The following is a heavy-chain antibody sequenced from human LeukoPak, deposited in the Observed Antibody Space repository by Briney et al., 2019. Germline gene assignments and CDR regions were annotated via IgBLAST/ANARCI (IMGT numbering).Heavy chain of an antibody. D-gene: IGHD6-13*01. CDR2: IYSGGST. V-gene: IGHV3-53*01. J-gene: IGHJ4*02. Sequence: GGSLRLSCAASGFTVSSNYMSWVRQAPGKGLEWVSVIYSGGSTYYADSVKGRLTISRDNSKNTLYLQMNSLRAEDTAVYYCARAPSRGVSSSWFDWGQGTLVTVSS. CDR3: ARAPSRGVSSSWFD. CDR1: GFTVSSNY.